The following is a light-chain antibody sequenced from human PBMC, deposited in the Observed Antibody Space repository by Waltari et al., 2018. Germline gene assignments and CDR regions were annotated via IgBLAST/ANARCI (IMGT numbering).Light chain of an antibody. Sequence: QSLAPSDRNTYFAWLHQQPGPSPSRLMYRVSNRESGVPNRLSASGSGTDFTLKISRVEPEDVGVFYCMQGTPCPHNFGGGTTVEIK. J-gene: IGKJ4*01. CDR3: MQGTPCPHN. CDR2: RVS. V-gene: IGKV2-30*02. CDR1: QSLAPSDRNTY.